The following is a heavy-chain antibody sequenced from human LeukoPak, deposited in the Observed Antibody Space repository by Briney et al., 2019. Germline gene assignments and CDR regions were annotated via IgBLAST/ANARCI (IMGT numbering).Heavy chain of an antibody. CDR2: IIPIFGTA. Sequence: SVKVSCKASGGTFSSYAISWVRQAPGQGLEWMGGIIPIFGTANYAQKFQGRVTITTDESTSTAYMELSSLRSEDTAVYYCASGGNDYGGNSKFDYWGQGTLVTVSS. CDR3: ASGGNDYGGNSKFDY. D-gene: IGHD4-23*01. V-gene: IGHV1-69*05. CDR1: GGTFSSYA. J-gene: IGHJ4*02.